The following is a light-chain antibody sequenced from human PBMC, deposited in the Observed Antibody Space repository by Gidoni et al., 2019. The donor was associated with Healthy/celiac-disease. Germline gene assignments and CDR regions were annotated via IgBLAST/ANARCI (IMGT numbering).Light chain of an antibody. Sequence: ELVLTQSPDTLSWSPGERATLSCRASQSVSIRYLAWYQQKPGQAPRLLIYGASSRATGIPDRFSGSGSGTDFTLTISRLEPEDFAVYYCQQYGSSPPNTFGQGTKLEIK. CDR3: QQYGSSPPNT. CDR2: GAS. J-gene: IGKJ2*01. CDR1: QSVSIRY. V-gene: IGKV3-20*01.